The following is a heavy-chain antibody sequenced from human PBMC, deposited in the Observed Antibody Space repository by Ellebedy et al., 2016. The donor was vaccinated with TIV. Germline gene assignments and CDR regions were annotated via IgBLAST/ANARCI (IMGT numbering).Heavy chain of an antibody. J-gene: IGHJ5*02. CDR1: GFNFRSYW. CDR2: IRQEGDEI. V-gene: IGHV3-7*01. D-gene: IGHD4-17*01. CDR3: ARRASYGDYAVQVNPWFDP. Sequence: GESLKISCAASGFNFRSYWMTWVRQAPGKGLEWVAKIRQEGDEIYYVESVKGRFTISRDNAKNSLFLQMNSLGVEDTAVYYCARRASYGDYAVQVNPWFDPWGRGTLVTVSS.